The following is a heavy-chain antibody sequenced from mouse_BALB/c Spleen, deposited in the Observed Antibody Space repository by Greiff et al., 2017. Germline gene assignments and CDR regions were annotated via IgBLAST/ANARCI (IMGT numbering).Heavy chain of an antibody. Sequence: EVHLVESGGGLVKPGGSLKLSCAASGFTFSSYAMSWVRQTPEKRLEWVASISSGGSTYYPDSVKGRFTISRDNARNILYLQMSSLRSEDTAMYYCARGGSGYDLDYWGQGTTLTVSS. CDR3: ARGGSGYDLDY. CDR1: GFTFSSYA. J-gene: IGHJ2*01. D-gene: IGHD2-2*01. V-gene: IGHV5-6-5*01. CDR2: ISSGGST.